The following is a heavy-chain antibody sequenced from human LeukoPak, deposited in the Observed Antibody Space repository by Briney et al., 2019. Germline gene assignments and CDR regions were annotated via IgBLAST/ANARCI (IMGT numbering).Heavy chain of an antibody. D-gene: IGHD3-16*01. CDR1: GGTFSSYA. CDR2: IIPIFGTA. V-gene: IGHV1-69*05. CDR3: ASRGFGDFDY. Sequence: SVKVSCKASGGTFSSYAISWVRQAPGQGLEWMGRIIPIFGTANYAQKFQGRVTITTDESTSTAYMELSILSSEDTAVYYCASRGFGDFDYWGQGTLVTVSS. J-gene: IGHJ4*02.